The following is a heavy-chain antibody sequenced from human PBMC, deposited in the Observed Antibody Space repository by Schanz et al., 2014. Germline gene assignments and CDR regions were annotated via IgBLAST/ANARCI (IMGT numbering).Heavy chain of an antibody. D-gene: IGHD6-19*01. CDR2: LSFDSRHI. Sequence: EVQLVESGGGLVKPGGSLRLSCTASGFSFDSYNMNWVRQSPGKGLEWVAFLSFDSRHIYYADSVKGRFTISRDNAKSSLHPQMNSLRADDTAVYYCARSYSSGWYPYYYGMDVWGQGTTVIVS. J-gene: IGHJ6*02. CDR3: ARSYSSGWYPYYYGMDV. CDR1: GFSFDSYN. V-gene: IGHV3-21*06.